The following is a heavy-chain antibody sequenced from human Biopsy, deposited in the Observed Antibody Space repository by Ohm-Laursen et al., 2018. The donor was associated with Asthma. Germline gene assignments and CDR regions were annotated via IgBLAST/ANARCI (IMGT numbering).Heavy chain of an antibody. Sequence: GTLSLTCIVSGDAMSTSGSYWGWIRQSPGKGLEWIGRIYYSGRTYYNPSLESRVTISADTSKNHFSLKVTSVTAADTAVYYCARAVGSSSYWYFDLWGRGDLVTVSS. J-gene: IGHJ2*01. CDR3: ARAVGSSSYWYFDL. CDR1: GDAMSTSGSY. V-gene: IGHV4-39*02. CDR2: IYYSGRT. D-gene: IGHD6-6*01.